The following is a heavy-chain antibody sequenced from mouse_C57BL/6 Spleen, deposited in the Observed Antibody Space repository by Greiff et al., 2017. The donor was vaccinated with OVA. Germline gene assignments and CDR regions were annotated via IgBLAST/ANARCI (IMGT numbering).Heavy chain of an antibody. V-gene: IGHV5-6*01. Sequence: EVKLQESGGDLVKPGGSLKLSCAASGFTFSSYGMSWVRQTPDKRLEWVATISSGGSYTYYPDSVKGRFTISRDNAKNTLYLQMSSLKSEDTAMYYCARLWESNYYFDYWGQGTTLTVSS. D-gene: IGHD2-5*01. CDR2: ISSGGSYT. CDR3: ARLWESNYYFDY. J-gene: IGHJ2*01. CDR1: GFTFSSYG.